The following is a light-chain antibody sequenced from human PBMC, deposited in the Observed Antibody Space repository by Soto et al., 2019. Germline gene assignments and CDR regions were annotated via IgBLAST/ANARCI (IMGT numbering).Light chain of an antibody. CDR2: DAS. CDR3: QLSTSYSEA. CDR1: QSISSW. V-gene: IGKV1-5*01. Sequence: EIQIRQSPSTRSASVGDRATITCRASQSISSWLAWYQQKPGKAPKLLIFDASSLKSGVPSRFSGSLYGTEFNLTISSLQTDDFATYYCQLSTSYSEAFGQGTMVDI. J-gene: IGKJ1*01.